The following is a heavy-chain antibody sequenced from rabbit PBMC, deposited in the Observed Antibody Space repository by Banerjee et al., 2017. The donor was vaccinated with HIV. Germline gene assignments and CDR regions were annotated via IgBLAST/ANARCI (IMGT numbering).Heavy chain of an antibody. CDR2: IYVGSGVT. CDR3: ARSTYGYAHVSYAITRLDL. D-gene: IGHD6-1*01. CDR1: GFSFSNKAV. J-gene: IGHJ3*01. Sequence: QEQLVESGGGLVKPEGSLKLSCTASGFSFSNKAVMCWVRQAPGKGLEWIACIYVGSGVTYYASWAKGRFTISKTSSTTVTLQMTSLTAADTATYFCARSTYGYAHVSYAITRLDLWGPGTLVTVS. V-gene: IGHV1S45*01.